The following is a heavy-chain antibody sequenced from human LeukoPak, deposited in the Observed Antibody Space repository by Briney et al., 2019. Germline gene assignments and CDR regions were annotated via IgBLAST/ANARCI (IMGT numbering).Heavy chain of an antibody. J-gene: IGHJ2*01. D-gene: IGHD3-22*01. V-gene: IGHV4-31*03. CDR3: ARDRSGYGYFDL. Sequence: SETLSLTCTVAGGSISSGGYYWSWIRQHPGKGLEWIGYIYYSGSTYYNPSLKSRITISVDTSKNQFSLKLRSVTAADTAVYYCARDRSGYGYFDLWGRGTLVIVSS. CDR1: GGSISSGGYY. CDR2: IYYSGST.